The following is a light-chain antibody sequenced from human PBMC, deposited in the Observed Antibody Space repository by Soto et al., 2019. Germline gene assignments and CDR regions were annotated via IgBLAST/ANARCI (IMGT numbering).Light chain of an antibody. V-gene: IGKV3-15*01. J-gene: IGKJ3*01. CDR3: QQYNNWPPFT. Sequence: EIVMTQSPATLSVSPGERATLSCRASQSVSSNLAWYQQKPGQAPRLLSYGASTRATGIPASFSGSGSGTEFTLTISSLQSEDFAVYYCQQYNNWPPFTFGPGTKVDIK. CDR2: GAS. CDR1: QSVSSN.